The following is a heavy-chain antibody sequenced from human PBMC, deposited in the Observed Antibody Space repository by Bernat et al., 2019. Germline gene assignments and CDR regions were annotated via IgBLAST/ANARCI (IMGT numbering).Heavy chain of an antibody. CDR1: GGSVSSGSYY. V-gene: IGHV4-61*01. Sequence: QVQLQESGPGLVKPSETLSLTCTVSGGSVSSGSYYWSWIRQPPGKGLEWIGYIYYSGSTNYNPSLKSRVTISVDTSKNQFSLKLSSVTAADTAVYYCATIKHGITGTTGAFDIWGQGTMVTVSS. J-gene: IGHJ3*02. CDR3: ATIKHGITGTTGAFDI. D-gene: IGHD1-7*01. CDR2: IYYSGST.